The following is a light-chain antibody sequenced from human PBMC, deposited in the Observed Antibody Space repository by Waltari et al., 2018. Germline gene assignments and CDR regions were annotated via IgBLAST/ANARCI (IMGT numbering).Light chain of an antibody. CDR1: QNIRNS. V-gene: IGKV3-11*01. J-gene: IGKJ4*01. CDR2: DTS. CDR3: QHRSVWPLT. Sequence: FLLTHSPATLFLFPGERATLSCRASQNIRNSLAWYQQKPGQAPRLVIYDTSNRATGIPVRFSGSGSGTDYTLTISSLEPEDFAVYHCQHRSVWPLTFGGGTKVEIK.